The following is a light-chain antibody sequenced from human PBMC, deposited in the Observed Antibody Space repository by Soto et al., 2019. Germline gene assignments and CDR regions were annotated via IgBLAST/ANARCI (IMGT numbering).Light chain of an antibody. CDR3: QQSASFPLT. CDR1: QTISNS. Sequence: DIPMDQSPSSLSASVGDRVSFTCRATQTISNSLNWYQQKPGRAPTLLISSTSNLQPGVPSRFSGSGSGTDFTLTISSLQRDDSATYYCQQSASFPLTFGGGTKVEIK. V-gene: IGKV1-39*01. J-gene: IGKJ4*01. CDR2: STS.